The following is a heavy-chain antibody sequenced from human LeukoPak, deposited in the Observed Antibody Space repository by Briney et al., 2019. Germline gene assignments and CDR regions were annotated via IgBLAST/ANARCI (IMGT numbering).Heavy chain of an antibody. D-gene: IGHD3-16*02. CDR2: ISGSGGST. CDR1: GFTFSSYA. V-gene: IGHV3-23*01. J-gene: IGHJ4*02. CDR3: ASGTYDYVWGTYRPLDY. Sequence: PGGSLRLSCAASGFTFSSYAMSWVRQAPGKGLEWVSAISGSGGSTYYADSVKGRFTISRDNSKNTLYLQMNSLRAEDTAVYYCASGTYDYVWGTYRPLDYWGQGTLVTVSS.